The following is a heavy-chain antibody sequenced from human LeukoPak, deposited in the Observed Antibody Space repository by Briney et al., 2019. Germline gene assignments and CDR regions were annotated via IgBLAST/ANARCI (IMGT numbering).Heavy chain of an antibody. V-gene: IGHV4-59*12. Sequence: SETLSLTCTVSGGSISSYYWSWIRQPPGKGLEWIGYIYYSGSTYYNPSLKSRVTISVDTSKNQFSLKLSSVTAADTAVYYCARSVVGGSGTGRGNWFDPWGQGTLVTVSS. CDR2: IYYSGST. J-gene: IGHJ5*02. D-gene: IGHD3-10*01. CDR3: ARSVVGGSGTGRGNWFDP. CDR1: GGSISSYY.